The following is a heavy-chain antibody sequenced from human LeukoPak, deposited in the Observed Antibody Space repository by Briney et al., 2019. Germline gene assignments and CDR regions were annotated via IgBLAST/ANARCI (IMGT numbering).Heavy chain of an antibody. J-gene: IGHJ4*02. CDR2: TYSGGST. D-gene: IGHD1-14*01. Sequence: GGPLRLSCAASGFTVSANYMSWFRQAPGKGLEWVSVTYSGGSTYYADSVKGRFTISRHNSQNTVYLQMNSLTAEDTAVYYCARATTVQMAPYYFDYWGQGTLVTVSS. CDR3: ARATTVQMAPYYFDY. CDR1: GFTVSANY. V-gene: IGHV3-53*04.